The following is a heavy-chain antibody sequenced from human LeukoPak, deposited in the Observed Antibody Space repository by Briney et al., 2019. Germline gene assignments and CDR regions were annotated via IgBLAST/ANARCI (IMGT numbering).Heavy chain of an antibody. D-gene: IGHD3-22*01. CDR3: AGGYSAFDI. Sequence: SSETLSLTCAVYGGSFSGYYWTWIRQPPGKGLEWIGYIYYSGSTNYSPSLKSRVTISVDTSKNQFSLKLSSVTAADTAVYYCAGGYSAFDIWGQGTMVTVSS. V-gene: IGHV4-59*01. J-gene: IGHJ3*02. CDR2: IYYSGST. CDR1: GGSFSGYY.